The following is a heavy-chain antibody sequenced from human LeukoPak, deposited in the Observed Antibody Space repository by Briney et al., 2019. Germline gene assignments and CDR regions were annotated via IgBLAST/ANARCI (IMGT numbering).Heavy chain of an antibody. CDR2: INSDGSST. CDR1: GFTFSNYW. Sequence: PGGSLRLSCAASGFTFSNYWMHWVRQAPGKGLVWVSRINSDGSSTSYADSVKGRFTISRDNAKNTLYLQMNSLRAEDTDVYYCASLFYDSSGTVDYWGQGTLVTVSS. J-gene: IGHJ4*02. CDR3: ASLFYDSSGTVDY. D-gene: IGHD3-22*01. V-gene: IGHV3-74*01.